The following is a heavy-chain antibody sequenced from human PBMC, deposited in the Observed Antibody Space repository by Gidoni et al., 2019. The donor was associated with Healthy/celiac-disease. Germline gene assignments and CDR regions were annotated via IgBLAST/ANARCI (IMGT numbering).Heavy chain of an antibody. CDR3: AKVPVRASIAAAGFFDY. CDR2: ISYDGSNK. D-gene: IGHD6-13*01. CDR1: GFTFSSYG. V-gene: IGHV3-30*18. Sequence: GFTFSSYGMHWVRQAPGKGLEWVAVISYDGSNKYYADSVKGRFTISRDNSKNTLYLQMNSLRAEDTAVYYCAKVPVRASIAAAGFFDYWGQGTLVTVSS. J-gene: IGHJ4*02.